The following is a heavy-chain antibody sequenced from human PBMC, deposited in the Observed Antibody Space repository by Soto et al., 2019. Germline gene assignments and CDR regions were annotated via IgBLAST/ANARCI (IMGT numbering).Heavy chain of an antibody. CDR3: VKGAQLLWFGELLGNYYYHYGMDV. V-gene: IGHV3-64D*08. D-gene: IGHD3-10*01. CDR1: GFTFSSYA. CDR2: ISSNGGST. J-gene: IGHJ6*02. Sequence: EVQLVESGGGLVHPGGSLRLSCSASGFTFSSYAMHWVRQAPGKGLEYVSAISSNGGSTYYADSVKGRFTISRDNSKNTLYLQMSSLRAEDTAVYYCVKGAQLLWFGELLGNYYYHYGMDVWGQGTTVTVSS.